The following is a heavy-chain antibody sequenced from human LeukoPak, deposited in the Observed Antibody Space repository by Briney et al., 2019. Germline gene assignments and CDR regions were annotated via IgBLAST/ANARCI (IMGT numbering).Heavy chain of an antibody. J-gene: IGHJ3*02. CDR3: ARSGARTQYYYGSGRDAFDI. D-gene: IGHD3-10*01. CDR2: INHSGST. CDR1: GGSFSGYY. Sequence: SETLSLTCAVYGGSFSGYYWSWIRQPPGKGLEWIGEINHSGSTNYNPSLKSRVTISVDTSKNQFSLKLSSVTAADTAVYYCARSGARTQYYYGSGRDAFDIWGQGTMVTVSS. V-gene: IGHV4-34*01.